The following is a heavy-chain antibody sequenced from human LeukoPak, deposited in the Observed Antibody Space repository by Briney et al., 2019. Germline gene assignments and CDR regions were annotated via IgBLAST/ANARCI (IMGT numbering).Heavy chain of an antibody. D-gene: IGHD2-21*02. J-gene: IGHJ5*02. CDR1: GGSFSSYA. Sequence: SVKVSRTASGGSFSSYAISWVRQAPGQGLEWMGGIIPIFGTANYAQKFQGRVTITADESTSTAYMELSSLRSEDTAVYYCARDRCGGDCYSEPTNWFDPWGQGTLVTVSS. V-gene: IGHV1-69*13. CDR3: ARDRCGGDCYSEPTNWFDP. CDR2: IIPIFGTA.